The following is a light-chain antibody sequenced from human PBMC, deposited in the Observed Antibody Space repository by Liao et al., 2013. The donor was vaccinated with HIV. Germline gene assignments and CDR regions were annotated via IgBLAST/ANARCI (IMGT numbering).Light chain of an antibody. J-gene: IGLJ2*01. CDR3: HVWDSTSDHVL. Sequence: SYELTQPPSVSVAPGQTARITCSGDALPKQYAYWYQQKPGQAPVLVIYYDSDRPSGIPERFSGSNSGNTATLTISRVEAGDEADYYCHVWDSTSDHVLFGGGTKLTVL. CDR2: YDS. V-gene: IGLV3-21*01. CDR1: ALPKQY.